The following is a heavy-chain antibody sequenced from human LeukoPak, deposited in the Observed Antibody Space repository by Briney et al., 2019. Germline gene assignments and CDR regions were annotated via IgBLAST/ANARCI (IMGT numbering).Heavy chain of an antibody. CDR3: ARHYYDSSGSDYYFDY. Sequence: SETLSLTCTVSGGSVSSGSYYWSWIRQPPGKGLEWIGYIYYSGSTNYNPSLKSRVTISVDTSKNQFSLKLSSVTAADTAVYYCARHYYDSSGSDYYFDYWGQGTLVTVSS. CDR2: IYYSGST. V-gene: IGHV4-61*01. CDR1: GGSVSSGSYY. J-gene: IGHJ4*02. D-gene: IGHD3-22*01.